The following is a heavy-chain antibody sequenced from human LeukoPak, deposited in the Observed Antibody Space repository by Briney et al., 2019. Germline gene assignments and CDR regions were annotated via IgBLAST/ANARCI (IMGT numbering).Heavy chain of an antibody. CDR3: ARVFDTYYMDV. J-gene: IGHJ6*03. CDR1: GYTFTDYS. CDR2: INPKSSGT. Sequence: ASVKVSCKVSGYTFTDYSLHWVRQAPGQGLEWMGWINPKSSGTNYAQKFQDRVTMTSDTSISTAYMELMRLRSDDTAVYYCARVFDTYYMDVWGKGTTVTVSS. V-gene: IGHV1-2*02.